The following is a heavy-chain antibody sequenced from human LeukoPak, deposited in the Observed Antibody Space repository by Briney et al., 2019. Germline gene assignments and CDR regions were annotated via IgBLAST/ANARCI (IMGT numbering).Heavy chain of an antibody. V-gene: IGHV1-18*01. CDR3: ARSYSGKSWFDP. CDR2: ISAYNGNT. CDR1: GYTFTSYG. Sequence: ASVKVSCKASGYTFTSYGISWVRQAPGQGLECMGWISAYNGNTNYAQKLQGRVTMTTDTSTSTAYMELRSLRSDDTAVYYCARSYSGKSWFDPWGQGTLVTVSS. J-gene: IGHJ5*02. D-gene: IGHD1-26*01.